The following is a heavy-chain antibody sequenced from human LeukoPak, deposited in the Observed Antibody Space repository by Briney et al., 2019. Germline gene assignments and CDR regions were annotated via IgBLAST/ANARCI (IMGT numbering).Heavy chain of an antibody. V-gene: IGHV4-59*12. J-gene: IGHJ3*01. D-gene: IGHD3-16*01. Sequence: SETLSLTCTVSGDSIRSYYWSWIRQPPGKGLEWIGNIHYSGSTKYSSSLKSRVTISVDTSNNQFSLRVTSLTAADTAVYYCARWGALHDAFDVWGQGTLVTVSS. CDR1: GDSIRSYY. CDR3: ARWGALHDAFDV. CDR2: IHYSGST.